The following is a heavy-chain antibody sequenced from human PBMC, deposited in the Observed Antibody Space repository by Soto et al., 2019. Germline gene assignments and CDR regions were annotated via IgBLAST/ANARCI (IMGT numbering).Heavy chain of an antibody. D-gene: IGHD3-16*02. V-gene: IGHV3-33*01. CDR1: GFTFSSYG. J-gene: IGHJ4*02. Sequence: GGSLRLSCAASGFTFSSYGMHWVRQAPGKGLEWVAVIWYDGSNKYYADSVKGRFTISGDNSKNTLYLQMNSLRAEDTAVYYCARDYRYGAFDYWGQGTLVTVSS. CDR2: IWYDGSNK. CDR3: ARDYRYGAFDY.